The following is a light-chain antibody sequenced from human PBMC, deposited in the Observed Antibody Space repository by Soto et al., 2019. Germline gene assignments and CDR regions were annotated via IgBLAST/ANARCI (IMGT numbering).Light chain of an antibody. J-gene: IGKJ1*01. CDR2: AAS. CDR3: QKYNSDPPWT. Sequence: DIQMTQSPSSLSASVRDRVTITCRASQGISNYLAWFQQKPGKVPKLLIYAASTLQPGVPSRFSGSGSGTDFTLTITSLQPEDVASYYCQKYNSDPPWTFGQGTKVEIK. CDR1: QGISNY. V-gene: IGKV1-27*01.